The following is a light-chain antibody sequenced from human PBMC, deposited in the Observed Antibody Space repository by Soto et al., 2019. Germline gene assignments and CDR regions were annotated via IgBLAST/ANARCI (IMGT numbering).Light chain of an antibody. J-gene: IGLJ1*01. CDR1: SSDVGGYNY. CDR3: CSYAGSYRRV. CDR2: DVS. V-gene: IGLV2-11*01. Sequence: QSALTQPRSVSGSPGQSVTISCTGTSSDVGGYNYVSWYQQHPGKAPKLMIYDVSKRPSGVPDHFSGSKSGNTASLTISGLQAEDEADYYCCSYAGSYRRVFGTGTKLTVL.